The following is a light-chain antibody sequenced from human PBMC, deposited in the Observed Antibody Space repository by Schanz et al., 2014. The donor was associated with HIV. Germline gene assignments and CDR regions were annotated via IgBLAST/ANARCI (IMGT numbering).Light chain of an antibody. CDR3: ISYAGTNNPV. CDR1: SRDVGAYKD. CDR2: DVN. J-gene: IGLJ2*01. V-gene: IGLV2-14*03. Sequence: QSALTQPASVSGSPGQSITISCTGTSRDVGAYKDLSWTQQPPGKAPKLMVYDVNNRPSGVSNRFSGSKSGNTASLTVSGLQAEDEADYYCISYAGTNNPVFGGGTKLTVL.